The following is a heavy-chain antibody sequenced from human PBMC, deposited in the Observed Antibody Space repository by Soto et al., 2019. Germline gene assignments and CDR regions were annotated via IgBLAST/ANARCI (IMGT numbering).Heavy chain of an antibody. CDR3: ARGEETPAAPYHLGY. J-gene: IGHJ4*02. CDR1: GGSISSGDNY. V-gene: IGHV4-30-4*01. CDR2: IYYSGST. Sequence: QVQLQESGPGLVKPSQTLSLTCTVSGGSISSGDNYWSWIRQPPGKGQEWIGYIYYSGSTYYNPSLMSRVTISVDTSKNQFSLKLSSVTAADTAVYYCARGEETPAAPYHLGYWGQGTLVTVSS. D-gene: IGHD2-2*01.